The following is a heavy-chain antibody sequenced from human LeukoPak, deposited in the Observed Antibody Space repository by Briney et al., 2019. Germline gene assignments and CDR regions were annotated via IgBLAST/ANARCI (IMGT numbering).Heavy chain of an antibody. D-gene: IGHD6-13*01. CDR1: GFTFSNYA. V-gene: IGHV3-23*01. J-gene: IGHJ4*02. CDR3: AKDFIATVGTNLGLDY. CDR2: ISGTDGRT. Sequence: GGSLRLSCAASGFTFSNYAMSWVHQAPGKGLDWVSAISGTDGRTYYADSVKGRFTISRDNSKDTLYLQMNSLRAEDTAVYDCAKDFIATVGTNLGLDYWGQGTLVTVSS.